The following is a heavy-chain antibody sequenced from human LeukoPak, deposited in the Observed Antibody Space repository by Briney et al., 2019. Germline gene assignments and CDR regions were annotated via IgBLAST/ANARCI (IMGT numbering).Heavy chain of an antibody. J-gene: IGHJ4*02. D-gene: IGHD3-22*01. V-gene: IGHV3-30*02. CDR1: GFTFSSYG. Sequence: PGGSLRLSCAASGFTFSSYGMHWVRQALGRGLEWVAFIRYDVSNKYYADSVKGRFTISRDNSKNTLYLQMNSLRAEDTAVYYCVLVVAKTLFDYWGQGTLVTVSS. CDR3: VLVVAKTLFDY. CDR2: IRYDVSNK.